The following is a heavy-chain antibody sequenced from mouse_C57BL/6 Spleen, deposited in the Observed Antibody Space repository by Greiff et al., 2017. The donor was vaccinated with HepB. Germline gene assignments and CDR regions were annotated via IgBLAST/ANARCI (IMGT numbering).Heavy chain of an antibody. J-gene: IGHJ2*01. V-gene: IGHV1-64*01. CDR2: IHPNSGST. Sequence: QVQLKQPGAELVKPGASVKLSCKASGYTFTSYWMHWVKQRPGQGLEWIGMIHPNSGSTNYNEKFKSKATLTVDKSSSTAYMQLSSLTSEDSAVYYCAREEDYGSSYDYWGQGTTLTVSS. CDR3: AREEDYGSSYDY. CDR1: GYTFTSYW. D-gene: IGHD1-1*01.